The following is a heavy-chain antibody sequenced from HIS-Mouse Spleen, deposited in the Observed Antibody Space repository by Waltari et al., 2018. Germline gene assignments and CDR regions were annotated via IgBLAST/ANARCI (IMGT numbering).Heavy chain of an antibody. CDR2: ISYDGSNK. CDR3: ARDHRNNWAIRD. V-gene: IGHV3-30-3*01. Sequence: QPGRSLRLSCAASGFTFSSYAMHWFRQAPGKGLEWVAVISYDGSNKYYADSVKGRFTISRDNSKNTLYLQMNSLRAEDTAVYYCARDHRNNWAIRDWGQGTLVTVSS. D-gene: IGHD1-20*01. J-gene: IGHJ4*02. CDR1: GFTFSSYA.